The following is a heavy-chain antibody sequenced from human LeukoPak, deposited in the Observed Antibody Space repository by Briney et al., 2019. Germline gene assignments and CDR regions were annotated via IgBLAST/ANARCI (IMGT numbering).Heavy chain of an antibody. V-gene: IGHV3-23*01. D-gene: IGHD5-18*01. Sequence: GGSLRLSCAASGFTFSSYAMSWVRQAPGKGLEWVSAISGSGGSTYYADSVKGRFTISRDNSKNTLYLQMNSLRAEDTAVYYCAKDNSSGGIQLWRGDAFDIWGQGTMVTVSS. CDR2: ISGSGGST. CDR3: AKDNSSGGIQLWRGDAFDI. CDR1: GFTFSSYA. J-gene: IGHJ3*02.